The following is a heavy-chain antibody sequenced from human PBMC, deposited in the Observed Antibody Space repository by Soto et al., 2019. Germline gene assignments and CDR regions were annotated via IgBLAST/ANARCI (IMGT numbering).Heavy chain of an antibody. D-gene: IGHD3-10*01. J-gene: IGHJ4*02. V-gene: IGHV1-18*04. CDR3: ARVQLLPNSGAEF. CDR2: ISTRNGDT. Sequence: QVHLVQSGAEVRKPGASVKVSCKTSGYTFNTYGIIWVRQTPGQHLEWLGWISTRNGDTKYAQGFQGRITLITDTSTTAYMELIKIRSDDTAVYFCARVQLLPNSGAEFWGQGTLVAVSS. CDR1: GYTFNTYG.